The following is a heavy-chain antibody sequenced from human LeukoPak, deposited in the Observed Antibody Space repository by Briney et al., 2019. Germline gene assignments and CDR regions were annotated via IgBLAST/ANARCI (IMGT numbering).Heavy chain of an antibody. J-gene: IGHJ4*02. D-gene: IGHD6-6*01. CDR3: ARESEAARGYFDY. V-gene: IGHV4-30-4*01. CDR1: GGSISSGDYY. Sequence: SETLSLTCTVSGGSISSGDYYWSWIRQPPGKGLEWIGYIYYSGSTYYNPSLKSRVTISVDMSKNQFSLKLSPVTAADTAVYYCARESEAARGYFDYWGQGTLVTVSS. CDR2: IYYSGST.